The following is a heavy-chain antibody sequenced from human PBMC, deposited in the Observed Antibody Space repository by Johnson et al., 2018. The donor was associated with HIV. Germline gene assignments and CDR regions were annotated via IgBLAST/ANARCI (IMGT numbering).Heavy chain of an antibody. CDR2: INRDGSEK. CDR1: GFSFSSYW. V-gene: IGHV3-7*05. D-gene: IGHD6-13*01. Sequence: VQLVESGGGLVQPGGSLRLSCAASGFSFSSYWMSWVRQAPGKGLAWVANINRDGSEKYYVDSVKGRFTISRDNSKNTLYLQMNSLRAEDTAVYYCARSLIAAADAFDIWGQGTMVTVSS. CDR3: ARSLIAAADAFDI. J-gene: IGHJ3*02.